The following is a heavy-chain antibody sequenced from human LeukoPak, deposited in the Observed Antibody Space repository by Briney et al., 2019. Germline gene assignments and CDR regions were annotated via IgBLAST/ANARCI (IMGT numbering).Heavy chain of an antibody. V-gene: IGHV3-7*03. J-gene: IGHJ4*02. D-gene: IGHD3-22*01. CDR2: IKEDGSEK. CDR3: AKDRRYYYDSSGYFEDY. CDR1: GFTFRSYW. Sequence: PGGSLRLSCAASGFTFRSYWMSWVRQAPGKKPEWVANIKEDGSEKYYDDSVRGRFTISRDNAKNTLYLDMNSLRAEDTAVYYCAKDRRYYYDSSGYFEDYWGQGTLVTVSS.